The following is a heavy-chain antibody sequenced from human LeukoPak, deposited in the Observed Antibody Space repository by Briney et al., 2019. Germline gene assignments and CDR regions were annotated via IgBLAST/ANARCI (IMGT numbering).Heavy chain of an antibody. D-gene: IGHD3-22*01. J-gene: IGHJ4*02. CDR1: GGSISSYY. CDR3: ARGGSSGYYYG. Sequence: SETLSLTCTVSGGSISSYYWSWIRQPAGKGLEWIGSLYTSGSTNYNPSLKSRVTMSVDTSKNQFSLKLTSMTAADTAVYYCARGGSSGYYYGWGQGTLVTVSS. V-gene: IGHV4-4*07. CDR2: LYTSGST.